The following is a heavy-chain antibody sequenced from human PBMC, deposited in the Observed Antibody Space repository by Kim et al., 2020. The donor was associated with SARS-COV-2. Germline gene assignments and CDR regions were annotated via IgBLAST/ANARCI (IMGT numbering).Heavy chain of an antibody. D-gene: IGHD6-13*01. CDR2: INHSGST. V-gene: IGHV4-34*01. CDR3: ARARIAAAGRGLWYYYGMDV. Sequence: SETLSLTCAVYGGSFSGYYWSWIRQPPGKGLEWIGEINHSGSTNYNPSLKSRVTISVDTSKNQFSLKLSSVTAADTAVYYCARARIAAAGRGLWYYYGMDVWGQGTTVTVSS. CDR1: GGSFSGYY. J-gene: IGHJ6*02.